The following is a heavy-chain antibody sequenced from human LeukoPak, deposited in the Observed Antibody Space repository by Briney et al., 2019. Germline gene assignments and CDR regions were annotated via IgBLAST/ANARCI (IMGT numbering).Heavy chain of an antibody. CDR3: ASESRTIPDY. CDR1: GGSISSSSYY. D-gene: IGHD3-9*01. J-gene: IGHJ4*02. Sequence: SETLSLTCTVSGGSISSSSYYWGWIRQPPGKGLEWIGSIYYSGSTYYNPSLKSRVTISVDTSKNQFSLKLSSVTAADTAVYYCASESRTIPDYWGQGTLVTVSS. V-gene: IGHV4-39*01. CDR2: IYYSGST.